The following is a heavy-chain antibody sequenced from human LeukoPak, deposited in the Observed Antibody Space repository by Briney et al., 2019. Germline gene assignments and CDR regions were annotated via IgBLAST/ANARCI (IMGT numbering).Heavy chain of an antibody. CDR1: GYTFTNYD. D-gene: IGHD3-22*01. CDR2: MNPRSSNS. V-gene: IGHV1-8*01. J-gene: IGHJ4*02. CDR3: VTSICCYDPSGYYPFDY. Sequence: ASVKVSCKASGYTFTNYDINWVRQATGQGLEWMGWMNPRSSNSGYAQELQGRVTMTRNTAMNTAYMELNSLRVEDTAVYYCVTSICCYDPSGYYPFDYWGQGTLVTVSS.